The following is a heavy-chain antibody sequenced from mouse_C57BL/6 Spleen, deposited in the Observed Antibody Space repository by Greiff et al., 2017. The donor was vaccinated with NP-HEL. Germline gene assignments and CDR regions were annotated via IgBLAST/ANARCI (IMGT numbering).Heavy chain of an antibody. CDR1: GFNIKDDY. D-gene: IGHD1-1*01. V-gene: IGHV14-4*01. Sequence: VQLQQSGAELVRPGASVKLSCTASGFNIKDDYMHWVKQRPEQGLEWIGWIDPENGDTEYASKFQGKATITADTSSNTAYLQLSSLTSEDTAVYYCTSTTLVEGGYFDVWGTGTTVTVSS. CDR2: IDPENGDT. J-gene: IGHJ1*03. CDR3: TSTTLVEGGYFDV.